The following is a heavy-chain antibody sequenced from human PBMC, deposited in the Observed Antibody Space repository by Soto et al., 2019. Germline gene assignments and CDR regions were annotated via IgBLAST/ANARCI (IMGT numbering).Heavy chain of an antibody. D-gene: IGHD3-22*01. CDR2: IYSGGTT. Sequence: PGGSLRLSCAACRLTVGRNYMCCVRQAPGKGLEWVSVIYSGGTTYYADSVKGRFTISRDNSKNTLYLQMNSLRAEDTAVYYCARASRNYYDSSGYLYYFDYLRQAT. V-gene: IGHV3-66*01. CDR3: ARASRNYYDSSGYLYYFDY. J-gene: IGHJ4*02. CDR1: RLTVGRNY.